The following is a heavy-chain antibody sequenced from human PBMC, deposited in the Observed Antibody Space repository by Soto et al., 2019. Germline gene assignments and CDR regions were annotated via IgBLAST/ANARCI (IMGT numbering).Heavy chain of an antibody. CDR2: IIPIFGTA. D-gene: IGHD5-18*01. Sequence: SVKVSCKASGGTFSSYAISRVRQAPGQGLEWMGGIIPIFGTANYAQKFQGRVTITADESTSTAYMELSSLRSEDTAVYYCANRGDTAMAATRRYYYYYYGMDVWGQGTTVTVSS. V-gene: IGHV1-69*13. CDR3: ANRGDTAMAATRRYYYYYYGMDV. J-gene: IGHJ6*02. CDR1: GGTFSSYA.